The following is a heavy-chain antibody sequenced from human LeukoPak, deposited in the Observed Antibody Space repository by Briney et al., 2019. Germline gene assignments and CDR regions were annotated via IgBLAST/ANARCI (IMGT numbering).Heavy chain of an antibody. D-gene: IGHD6-13*01. Sequence: SETLSLTCTVSGGPISSSTHYWGWIRQPPGKGLELVGSIYYSGSTYYNPSLKSRVTISVDTSKNQFSLNLTSVTAADTAVYFCARTAYSSTWFPLNHFDYWGQGMLVTVST. J-gene: IGHJ4*02. CDR2: IYYSGST. CDR3: ARTAYSSTWFPLNHFDY. CDR1: GGPISSSTHY. V-gene: IGHV4-39*07.